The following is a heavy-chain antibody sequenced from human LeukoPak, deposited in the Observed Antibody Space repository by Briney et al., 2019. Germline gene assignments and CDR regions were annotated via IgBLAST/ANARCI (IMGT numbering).Heavy chain of an antibody. J-gene: IGHJ4*02. CDR2: ISYDGGGT. V-gene: IGHV3-74*01. CDR1: GFTFSDYW. Sequence: GGSLRLSCAASGFTFSDYWMHWVRQTPGKGLVWVSRISYDGGGTNYAESVKGRFTISRDNAKNTLYLQMNSLRVGDTAVYYCVRNMVRGVVYFDSWGQGALVTVSS. CDR3: VRNMVRGVVYFDS. D-gene: IGHD3-10*01.